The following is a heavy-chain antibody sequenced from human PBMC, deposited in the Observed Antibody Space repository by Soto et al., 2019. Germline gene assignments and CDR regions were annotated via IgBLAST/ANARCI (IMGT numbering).Heavy chain of an antibody. D-gene: IGHD6-6*01. CDR2: INPSGGST. Sequence: ASVKVSCKASGYTFTSYYMHWVRQAPGQGLEWMGIINPSGGSTSYAQKFQGRVTMTRDTSTSTVYMELSSLRSEDTAVYYCARGTRRGAAARSYYFDYWGQGTLVTVSS. CDR1: GYTFTSYY. V-gene: IGHV1-46*03. CDR3: ARGTRRGAAARSYYFDY. J-gene: IGHJ4*02.